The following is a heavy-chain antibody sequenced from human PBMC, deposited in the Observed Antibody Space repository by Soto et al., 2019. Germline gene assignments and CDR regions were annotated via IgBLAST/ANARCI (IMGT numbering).Heavy chain of an antibody. V-gene: IGHV3-33*01. D-gene: IGHD6-13*01. Sequence: SRRLPCAASAFTFTSYGMHWVRQAPGKGLGWVAVIRYDGSNKYYAYSVKGRFTISSDNSKNTLYLQINSLRAEDTAVYYRGRDLSSSQSFDYRGQGRRVPVSS. CDR2: IRYDGSNK. J-gene: IGHJ4*02. CDR3: GRDLSSSQSFDY. CDR1: AFTFTSYG.